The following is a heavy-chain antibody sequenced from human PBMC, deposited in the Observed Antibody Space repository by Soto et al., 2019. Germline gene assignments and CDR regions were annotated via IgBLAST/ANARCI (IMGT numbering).Heavy chain of an antibody. Sequence: GASVKVSCKASGYTFTSYGISWVRQAPGQGLEWMGWITAYNGNTNYAQKLQGRVTMTTDTSTSTAYMELRSLRSDGTAVYYCARGTNRGGYYYYGMDVWGQGTTVTVSS. D-gene: IGHD7-27*01. J-gene: IGHJ6*02. CDR2: ITAYNGNT. CDR3: ARGTNRGGYYYYGMDV. V-gene: IGHV1-18*01. CDR1: GYTFTSYG.